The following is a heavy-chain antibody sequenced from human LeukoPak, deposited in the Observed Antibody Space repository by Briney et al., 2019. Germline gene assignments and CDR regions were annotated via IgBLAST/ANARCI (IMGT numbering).Heavy chain of an antibody. CDR3: ARGIHRRVPKENFEY. CDR1: GFTFSSYG. J-gene: IGHJ4*02. Sequence: GGSPRLSCAASGFTFSSYGMHWVRQAPGKGLEWVAVISYDGSNKYYADSVKGRFTISRDNAKNSLYLQMNSLRAEDTAVYYCARGIHRRVPKENFEYWGQGTLVTVSS. V-gene: IGHV3-30*03. D-gene: IGHD4/OR15-4a*01. CDR2: ISYDGSNK.